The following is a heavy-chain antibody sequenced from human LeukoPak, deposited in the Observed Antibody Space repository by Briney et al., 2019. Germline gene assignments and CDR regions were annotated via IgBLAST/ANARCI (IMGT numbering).Heavy chain of an antibody. J-gene: IGHJ4*02. CDR2: LSSSGEST. CDR3: TKRPFSGYFEY. V-gene: IGHV3-23*01. Sequence: GGSLRLSCAASGFIFSSNAMSRVRQAPGKGLEWVAALSSSGESTYYADSVKGRFTISRDTSKNMLYLQMTSLRAEDTAVYYCTKRPFSGYFEYWGQGTLVTVSS. CDR1: GFIFSSNA. D-gene: IGHD6-25*01.